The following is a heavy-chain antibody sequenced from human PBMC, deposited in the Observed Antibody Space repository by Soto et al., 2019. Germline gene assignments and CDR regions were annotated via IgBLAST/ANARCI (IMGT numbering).Heavy chain of an antibody. CDR3: AKTLGDYPLYWYFDP. D-gene: IGHD4-17*01. Sequence: QVQLVESGGGVVQPGRSLRLSCAASGFTFSSYGLHWVRQAPGKGLEWVAVISWDGSDQYYADSVKGRFTISRDNSNNKLYLQMNSLRTVDTAVYYCAKTLGDYPLYWYFDPWGRGTLVTVSS. CDR1: GFTFSSYG. J-gene: IGHJ2*01. V-gene: IGHV3-30*18. CDR2: ISWDGSDQ.